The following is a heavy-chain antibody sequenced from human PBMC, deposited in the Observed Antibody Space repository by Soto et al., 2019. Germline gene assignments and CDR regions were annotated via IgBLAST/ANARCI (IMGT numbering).Heavy chain of an antibody. D-gene: IGHD3-3*01. J-gene: IGHJ6*02. CDR2: IYYSGST. V-gene: IGHV4-39*01. Sequence: QLQLQESGPGLVKPSETLSLTCTVSGGSISSSSYYWGWIRQPPGKGLEWIGSIYYSGSTYYNPSLKSRVTISVDTSKNQFSLKLSSVTAADTAVYYCARHIGSLWSGYPGYYYYYGMDVWGQGTTVTVSS. CDR3: ARHIGSLWSGYPGYYYYYGMDV. CDR1: GGSISSSSYY.